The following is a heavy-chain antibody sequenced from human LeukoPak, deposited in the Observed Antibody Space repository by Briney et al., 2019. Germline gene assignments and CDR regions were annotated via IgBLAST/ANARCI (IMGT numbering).Heavy chain of an antibody. V-gene: IGHV3-30*01. D-gene: IGHD2-2*01. CDR2: ISYDGSNK. CDR3: ASLVVPAAEVDY. Sequence: GGSLRLSCAASGFTFSSYAMHGVRQAPGKGLEWVAVISYDGSNKYYADSVKGRFTISRDNSKNTLYLQMNSLRAEDTAVYYCASLVVPAAEVDYWGQGTLVTVSS. CDR1: GFTFSSYA. J-gene: IGHJ4*02.